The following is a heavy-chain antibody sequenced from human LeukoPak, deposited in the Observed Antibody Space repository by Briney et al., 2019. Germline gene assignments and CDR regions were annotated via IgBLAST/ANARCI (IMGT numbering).Heavy chain of an antibody. J-gene: IGHJ4*02. CDR2: LYNDETSA. CDR1: GFTFSNTW. Sequence: GGSLRLSCAASGFTFSNTWMYWVRRGPGKGLVWVSRLYNDETSANYADSVKGRFTITRDNDKKTLYMQMNSLRAEDTAVYYCARGRGTIYMFDYWGQGTLVTVSS. D-gene: IGHD2/OR15-2a*01. CDR3: ARGRGTIYMFDY. V-gene: IGHV3-74*01.